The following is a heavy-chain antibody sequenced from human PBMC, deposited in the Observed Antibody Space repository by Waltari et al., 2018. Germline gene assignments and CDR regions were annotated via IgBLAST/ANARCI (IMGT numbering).Heavy chain of an antibody. V-gene: IGHV3-74*03. J-gene: IGHJ6*02. Sequence: EEQLVESGGGLVQPGDSLRLSCAASGFTFSTYWMNWVRQAPGQGPLWVYRISSDASDTAYADSVKGRFTISRDNAKNTLYLQMNRLRAEDTAVYYCARVARRTYRSPVPGRHYYYGMDVWGQGTTVTVSS. CDR3: ARVARRTYRSPVPGRHYYYGMDV. CDR1: GFTFSTYW. D-gene: IGHD1-1*01. CDR2: ISSDASDT.